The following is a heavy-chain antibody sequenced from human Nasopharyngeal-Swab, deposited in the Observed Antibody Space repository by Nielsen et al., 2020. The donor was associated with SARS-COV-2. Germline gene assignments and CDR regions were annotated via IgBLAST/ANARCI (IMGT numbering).Heavy chain of an antibody. D-gene: IGHD2-15*01. CDR2: IYYSGST. CDR1: GGSISSYY. V-gene: IGHV4-59*01. Sequence: SETLSLTCTVSGGSISSYYWSWIRQPPGKGLEWIGYIYYSGSTNYNHSLKRRVTISVDTSKNQFSLKLSSVTAADTAVYYCARGATPYYFDYWGQGTLVTVSS. J-gene: IGHJ4*02. CDR3: ARGATPYYFDY.